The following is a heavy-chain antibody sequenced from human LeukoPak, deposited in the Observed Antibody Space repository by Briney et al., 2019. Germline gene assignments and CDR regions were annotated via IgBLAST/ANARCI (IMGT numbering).Heavy chain of an antibody. CDR3: AKDRAVYYGSGNQGHFDY. CDR2: IGTAADA. D-gene: IGHD3-10*01. J-gene: IGHJ4*02. Sequence: GGSLRLSCAASGFTFSTYDMHWVRLPTGKGLEWVSSIGTAADAYYADSVKGRFTISRDNAKNSLYLQMNSLRAEDTALYYCAKDRAVYYGSGNQGHFDYWGQGTLVTVSS. V-gene: IGHV3-13*01. CDR1: GFTFSTYD.